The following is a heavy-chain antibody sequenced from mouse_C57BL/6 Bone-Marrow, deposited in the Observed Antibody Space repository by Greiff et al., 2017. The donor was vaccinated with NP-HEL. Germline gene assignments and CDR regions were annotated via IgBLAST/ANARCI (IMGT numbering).Heavy chain of an antibody. CDR3: TTGFTTVAPDY. Sequence: VQLQQSGAELVRPGASVKLSCTASGFNIKDDYMHWVKQRPEQGLEWIGWIDPENGDTEYASKFQGKATITADTSSNTAYLQLSSLTSEDTAVYYCTTGFTTVAPDYWGQGTTLTVSS. CDR2: IDPENGDT. V-gene: IGHV14-4*01. CDR1: GFNIKDDY. D-gene: IGHD1-1*01. J-gene: IGHJ2*01.